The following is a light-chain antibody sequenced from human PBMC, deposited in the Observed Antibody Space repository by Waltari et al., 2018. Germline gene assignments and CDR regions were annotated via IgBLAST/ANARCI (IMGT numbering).Light chain of an antibody. V-gene: IGLV2-23*02. CDR3: CAYVGYSTWV. CDR2: EIS. CDR1: SSDVGGYNL. Sequence: SALTQPASVSASPGQSITISCTGTSSDVGGYNLVSWYQQHPGKAPQVIIFEISKRPSGVSNRFSCSKSGNTASLTISGLQAEDEANYYCCAYVGYSTWVFGGGTKLTVV. J-gene: IGLJ3*02.